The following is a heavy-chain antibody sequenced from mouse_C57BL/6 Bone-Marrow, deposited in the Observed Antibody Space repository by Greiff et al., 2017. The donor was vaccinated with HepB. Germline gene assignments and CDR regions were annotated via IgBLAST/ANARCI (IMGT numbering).Heavy chain of an antibody. J-gene: IGHJ1*03. CDR3: ARIYYGNYGWYFDV. Sequence: EVKVVESGGGLVQPGESLKLSCESNEYEFPSHDMSWVRKTPEKRLELVAAINSDGGSTYYPDTMERRFIISRDNTKKTLYLQMSSLRSEDTALYYCARIYYGNYGWYFDVWGTGTTVTVSS. D-gene: IGHD2-1*01. CDR2: INSDGGST. CDR1: EYEFPSHD. V-gene: IGHV5-2*01.